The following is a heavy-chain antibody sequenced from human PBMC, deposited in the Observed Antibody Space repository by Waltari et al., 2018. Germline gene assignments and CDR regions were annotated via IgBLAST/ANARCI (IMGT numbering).Heavy chain of an antibody. V-gene: IGHV4-39*01. Sequence: QLQLQESGPGLVKPSETLSLTCSVSGVSITSNRHYWGWIRQPPGQGPEWLATMSYSGTTYSSPSLKSRLTISRDTSKNQLSLKLGSVTAAATAVYYCATYIGASVGTAAFDVWGQGTMVSVSS. D-gene: IGHD5-12*01. CDR1: GVSITSNRHY. CDR2: MSYSGTT. J-gene: IGHJ3*01. CDR3: ATYIGASVGTAAFDV.